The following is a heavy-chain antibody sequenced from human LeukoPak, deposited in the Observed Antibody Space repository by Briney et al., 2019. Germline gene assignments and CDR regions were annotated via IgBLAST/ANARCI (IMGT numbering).Heavy chain of an antibody. CDR1: GFTVTNAW. CDR3: TTDLGTYYHGSQRLIPIDY. Sequence: GGSLRLSCVDSGFTVTNAWMSWVRQAPGKGLEWIGRIKRKTDGETTNYAEPVRGRFTISRDDSKSAVYLQMNSLKIEGTAVYYCTTDLGTYYHGSQRLIPIDYWGQGTLVTVSS. D-gene: IGHD3-10*01. J-gene: IGHJ4*02. CDR2: IKRKTDGETT. V-gene: IGHV3-15*01.